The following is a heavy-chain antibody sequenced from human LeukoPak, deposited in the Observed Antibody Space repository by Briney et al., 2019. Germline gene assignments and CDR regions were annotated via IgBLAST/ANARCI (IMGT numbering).Heavy chain of an antibody. CDR2: ISASGST. CDR3: ATATGNA. CDR1: GASVTTAF. J-gene: IGHJ1*01. Sequence: PSETLSLTCTVSGASVTTAFYNWIRQPAGKGLEWVGLISASGSTNYNSSLRSRLTMSLDTSKNHFSLNLNSVTAADTAVYYCATATGNAWGQGTQVTVSS. V-gene: IGHV4-4*07.